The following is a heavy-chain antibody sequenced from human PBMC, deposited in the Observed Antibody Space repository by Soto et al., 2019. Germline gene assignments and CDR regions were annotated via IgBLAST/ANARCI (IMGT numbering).Heavy chain of an antibody. CDR1: GYTFTSYG. D-gene: IGHD3-22*01. V-gene: IGHV1-18*01. Sequence: ASVKVSCKASGYTFTSYGISWVRQAPGQGLEWMGWISAYNGNTNYAQKLQGRVTMTTDTSTSTAYMELRSLRSDDTAVYYCARLPTDYYDSSGYLDYWGQGTLVTVS. CDR3: ARLPTDYYDSSGYLDY. CDR2: ISAYNGNT. J-gene: IGHJ4*02.